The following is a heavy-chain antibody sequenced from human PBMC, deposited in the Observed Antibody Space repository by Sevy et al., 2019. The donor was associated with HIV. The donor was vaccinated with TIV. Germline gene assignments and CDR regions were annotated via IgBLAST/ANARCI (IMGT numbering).Heavy chain of an antibody. J-gene: IGHJ4*02. CDR3: AREGCTKPHDY. CDR2: LSFGCGEI. D-gene: IGHD2-8*01. V-gene: IGHV3-23*01. Sequence: GGSLRLSCAASGFTFSKYSMSWVRQPPWKGLEWVSTLSFGCGEINYADSVKGRFTISRDNSKSSVYLQMNNLRPEDMAVYYCAREGCTKPHDYWGQGTLVTVSS. CDR1: GFTFSKYS.